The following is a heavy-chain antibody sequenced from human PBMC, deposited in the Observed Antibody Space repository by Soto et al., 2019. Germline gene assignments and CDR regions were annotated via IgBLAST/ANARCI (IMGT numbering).Heavy chain of an antibody. D-gene: IGHD3-3*01. Sequence: ASVKVSCKASGGTFSSYAISWVRQAPGQGLEWMGGIIPIFGTANYAQKFQGRVTITADESTSTAYMELSSLRSEDTAVYYCARDRAYDFWSGKSYWDVWGQGTTVTVSS. J-gene: IGHJ6*02. CDR3: ARDRAYDFWSGKSYWDV. CDR1: GGTFSSYA. CDR2: IIPIFGTA. V-gene: IGHV1-69*13.